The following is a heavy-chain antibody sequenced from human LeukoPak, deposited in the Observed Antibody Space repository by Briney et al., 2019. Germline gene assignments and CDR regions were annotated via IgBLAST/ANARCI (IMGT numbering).Heavy chain of an antibody. CDR2: ISGRGGYI. Sequence: PGGSLRLSCAASGLTFSGYSMNWVRQAPGKGLEWVSSISGRGGYIFYAGSVKGRFTISRDNVKNSLYLQMNSLRVEDTAVYYCGRDKGDGSYYGMDVWGQGTTVIVSS. CDR3: GRDKGDGSYYGMDV. CDR1: GLTFSGYS. V-gene: IGHV3-21*01. J-gene: IGHJ6*02. D-gene: IGHD5-24*01.